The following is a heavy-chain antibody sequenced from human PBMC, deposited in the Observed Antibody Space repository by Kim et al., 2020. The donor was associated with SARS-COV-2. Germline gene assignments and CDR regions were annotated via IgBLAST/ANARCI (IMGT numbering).Heavy chain of an antibody. J-gene: IGHJ4*02. Sequence: YLGSGKGRFTISRDNTKNSLYLQMNSLGVEDTAVYYCTRRQVDFDSWGQGTLVTVSS. V-gene: IGHV3-7*01. CDR3: TRRQVDFDS. D-gene: IGHD5-12*01.